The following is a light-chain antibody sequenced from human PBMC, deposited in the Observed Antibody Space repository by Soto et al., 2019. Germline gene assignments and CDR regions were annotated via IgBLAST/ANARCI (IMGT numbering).Light chain of an antibody. V-gene: IGKV3-15*01. Sequence: EIVMTQSPATLSVCPGEIATLSCRASQSVFSNLAWYQQEPGQSPRLLIYGASTRATGIPARFSGGGSGTEFTLTISSLQSEDFAVYYCQQYYNWPLTFGQGTRLEIK. J-gene: IGKJ5*01. CDR3: QQYYNWPLT. CDR1: QSVFSN. CDR2: GAS.